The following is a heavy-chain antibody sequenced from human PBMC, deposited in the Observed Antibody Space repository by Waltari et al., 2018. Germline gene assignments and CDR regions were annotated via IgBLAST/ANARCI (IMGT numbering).Heavy chain of an antibody. Sequence: QVTLKESGPVLVKPTETLPLTCTVPGFSLSNARMGVSWIRQPPGKALEWLAHIFSSDEKSYITSLESRLTISKDTSKSQVVLTMTNMDPGDTATYYCTRILGWRSSSWFDYWGQGTLVTVSS. J-gene: IGHJ5*01. V-gene: IGHV2-26*01. CDR1: GFSLSNARMG. CDR3: TRILGWRSSSWFDY. CDR2: IFSSDEK. D-gene: IGHD6-13*01.